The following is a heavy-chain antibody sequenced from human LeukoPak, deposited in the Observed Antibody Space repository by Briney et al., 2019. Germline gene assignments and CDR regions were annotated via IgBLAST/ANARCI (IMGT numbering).Heavy chain of an antibody. CDR1: GGSIIRSK. J-gene: IGHJ4*02. Sequence: SETLSHTSTDPGGSIIRSKWSSIPPPPRKGLEWIGHIYYSGSTDYNPSLKSRVTISSATSKHQFSLKLNCVTSAATARPYCTGIGYSGGWYKYFDYWGQGTLVTVSS. CDR3: TGIGYSGGWYKYFDY. D-gene: IGHD6-19*01. V-gene: IGHV4-59*01. CDR2: IYYSGST.